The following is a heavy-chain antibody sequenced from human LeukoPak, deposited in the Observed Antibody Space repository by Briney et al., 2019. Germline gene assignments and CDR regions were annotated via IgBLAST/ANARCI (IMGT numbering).Heavy chain of an antibody. V-gene: IGHV4-34*01. CDR3: ARQETYYYDSSGYPVFDY. CDR1: GGSFSGYY. CDR2: INHSGST. Sequence: PSETLSLTCAVYGGSFSGYYWSWIRQPPGKGLEWIGEINHSGSTNYNPSLKSRVTISVDTSKNQFSLKLSSVTAADTAVYYCARQETYYYDSSGYPVFDYWGQGTLVTVSS. J-gene: IGHJ4*02. D-gene: IGHD3-22*01.